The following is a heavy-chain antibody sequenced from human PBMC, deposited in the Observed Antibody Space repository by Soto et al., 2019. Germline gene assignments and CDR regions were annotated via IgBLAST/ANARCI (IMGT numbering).Heavy chain of an antibody. V-gene: IGHV4-34*01. CDR3: ARGVAHGDYVRVAFDI. J-gene: IGHJ3*02. Sequence: SETLSLTCAVYGGSFSGYYWSWIRQPPGKGLEWIREINHSGSTNYNPSLKSRVTISVDTSKNQFSLKLSSVTAADTAVYYCARGVAHGDYVRVAFDIWGQGTMVTVSS. CDR2: INHSGST. D-gene: IGHD4-17*01. CDR1: GGSFSGYY.